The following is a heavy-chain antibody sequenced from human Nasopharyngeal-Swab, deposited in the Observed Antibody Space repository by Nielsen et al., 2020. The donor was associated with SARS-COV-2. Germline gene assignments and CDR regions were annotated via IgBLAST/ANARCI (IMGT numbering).Heavy chain of an antibody. V-gene: IGHV1-2*06. CDR1: GYTLTELS. Sequence: ASVKASCKVSGYTLTELSMHWVRQAPGQGLEWMGRINPNSGGTNYAQKFQGRVTMTRDTSISTAYMELSRLRSDDTAVYYCARTGADDYGDNYGSWGQGTLVTVSS. CDR3: ARTGADDYGDNYGS. D-gene: IGHD4-17*01. CDR2: INPNSGGT. J-gene: IGHJ4*02.